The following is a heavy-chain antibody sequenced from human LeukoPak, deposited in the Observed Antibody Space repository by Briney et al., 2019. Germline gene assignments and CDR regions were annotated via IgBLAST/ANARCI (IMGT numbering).Heavy chain of an antibody. Sequence: ASVKVSCKASGYTFTSYYMHWVRQAPGQGLEWMGIINPSGGSTSYAQKFQGRVTMTRDMSTSTVYMELSSLRSEDTAVYYCARAEGLAVAGWDPDFDYWGQGTLVTVSS. CDR2: INPSGGST. V-gene: IGHV1-46*01. CDR3: ARAEGLAVAGWDPDFDY. D-gene: IGHD6-19*01. J-gene: IGHJ4*02. CDR1: GYTFTSYY.